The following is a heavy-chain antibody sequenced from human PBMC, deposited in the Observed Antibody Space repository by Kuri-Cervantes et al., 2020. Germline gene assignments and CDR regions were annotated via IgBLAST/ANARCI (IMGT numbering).Heavy chain of an antibody. J-gene: IGHJ5*02. CDR2: IYSGGST. Sequence: GGSLRLSCAASGFTFSSYAMHWVRQAPGKGLEWVAVIYSGGSTYYADSVKGRFTISRDNSKNTLYLQMNSLRAEDTAVYYCARAKQALRYCSSTSCFPRWFDPWGQGTLVTVSS. CDR3: ARAKQALRYCSSTSCFPRWFDP. D-gene: IGHD2-2*01. V-gene: IGHV3-NL1*01. CDR1: GFTFSSYA.